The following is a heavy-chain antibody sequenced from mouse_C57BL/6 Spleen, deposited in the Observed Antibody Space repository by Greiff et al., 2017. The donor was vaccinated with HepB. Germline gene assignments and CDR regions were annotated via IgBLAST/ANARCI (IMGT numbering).Heavy chain of an antibody. CDR2: IDPSDSYT. CDR1: GYTFTSYW. V-gene: IGHV1-50*01. J-gene: IGHJ1*03. Sequence: VQLQQPGAELVKPGASVKLSCKASGYTFTSYWMQWVKQRPGQGLEWIGEIDPSDSYTNYNQKFKGKATWTVDTSSSTAYMQLSSLTSEDSAVYYCARNQLGYFDVWGTGTTVTVSS. CDR3: ARNQLGYFDV. D-gene: IGHD4-1*02.